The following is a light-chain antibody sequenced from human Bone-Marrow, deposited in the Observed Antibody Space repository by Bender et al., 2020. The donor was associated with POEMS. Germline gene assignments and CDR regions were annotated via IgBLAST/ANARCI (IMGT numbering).Light chain of an antibody. Sequence: QSALTQPASVSGSPGQSITISCTGTSSDIGGYDYVSWYQQHPGKAPKLILYEVTRRPSGVPGRFSGSKSGNTASLTISGLQAEDEADYYCCSFAGSYAFGPGTKVTVL. CDR2: EVT. CDR3: CSFAGSYA. CDR1: SSDIGGYDY. V-gene: IGLV2-14*01. J-gene: IGLJ1*01.